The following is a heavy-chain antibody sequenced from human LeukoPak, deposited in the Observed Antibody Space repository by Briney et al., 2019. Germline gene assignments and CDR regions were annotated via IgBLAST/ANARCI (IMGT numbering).Heavy chain of an antibody. Sequence: ASVKVSCKASGYTFTSYGISWVRQAPGQGLEWRGWISAYNGNTNYAQKLQGRVTMTTDTSTSTAYMELRSLRSDDTAVYYCARLGPYGVVYATMDNWFDPWGQGTLVTVSS. CDR1: GYTFTSYG. CDR3: ARLGPYGVVYATMDNWFDP. J-gene: IGHJ5*02. D-gene: IGHD2-8*02. V-gene: IGHV1-18*01. CDR2: ISAYNGNT.